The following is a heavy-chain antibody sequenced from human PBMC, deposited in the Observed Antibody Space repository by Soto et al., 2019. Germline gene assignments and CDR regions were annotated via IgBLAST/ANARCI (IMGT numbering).Heavy chain of an antibody. CDR3: GKDRDTSGYQSAIFDY. CDR1: GFTFSGFA. CDR2: ISGSGRST. Sequence: PGGSLRLSCAASGFTFSGFAMSWVRQAPGQGLEWVSVISGSGRSTYYADSVKGRLTISRDNSKNTLYLQMNSLRAEDKAVYYFGKDRDTSGYQSAIFDYWGQGSLVTVSS. V-gene: IGHV3-23*01. J-gene: IGHJ4*02. D-gene: IGHD3-22*01.